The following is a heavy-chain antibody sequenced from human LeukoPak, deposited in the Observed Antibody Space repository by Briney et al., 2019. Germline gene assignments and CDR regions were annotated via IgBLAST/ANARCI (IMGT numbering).Heavy chain of an antibody. Sequence: SQTLSLTCTVSGGSISSGSYYWSWIRQPAGKGLEWIGRIYTSGSTNYNPSLKGRVTISVDTSKNQFSLKLSSVTAADTAVYYCASSRTLAYCGGDCYPDAFDIWGQGTMVTVSS. J-gene: IGHJ3*02. CDR2: IYTSGST. V-gene: IGHV4-61*02. CDR1: GGSISSGSYY. CDR3: ASSRTLAYCGGDCYPDAFDI. D-gene: IGHD2-21*02.